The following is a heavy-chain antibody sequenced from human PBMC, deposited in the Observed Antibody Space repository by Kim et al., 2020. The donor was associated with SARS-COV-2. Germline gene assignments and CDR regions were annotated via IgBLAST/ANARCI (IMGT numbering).Heavy chain of an antibody. Sequence: SVKVSCKASGGTFSSYALTWVRQAPGQGLEWMGTIIPVFRTPNYAQKFQGRVTITADESTSTAYMELSSLRSEDTAIYYCARDQTRTAGRGMDVWGQGTTLTVSS. V-gene: IGHV1-69*13. J-gene: IGHJ6*02. CDR3: ARDQTRTAGRGMDV. CDR2: IIPVFRTP. D-gene: IGHD2-2*01. CDR1: GGTFSSYA.